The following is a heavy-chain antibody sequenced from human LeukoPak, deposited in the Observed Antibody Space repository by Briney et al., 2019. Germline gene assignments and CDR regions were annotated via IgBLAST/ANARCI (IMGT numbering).Heavy chain of an antibody. CDR3: ARRSVAGSLDY. D-gene: IGHD6-19*01. CDR2: TKEDGGEK. CDR1: GFTFSTYW. J-gene: IGHJ4*02. Sequence: GGSLILSCAASGFTFSTYWMSWVRQAPGKGLEWVANTKEDGGEKYYVDSVKGRFTISRDNTENSLYLQMNSLRAEDTAVYYCARRSVAGSLDYWGQGTLVTVSS. V-gene: IGHV3-7*01.